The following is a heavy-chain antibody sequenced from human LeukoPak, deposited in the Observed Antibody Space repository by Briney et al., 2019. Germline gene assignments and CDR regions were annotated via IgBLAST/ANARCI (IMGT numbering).Heavy chain of an antibody. CDR1: GYSINTGYY. V-gene: IGHV4-38-2*02. CDR2: IYHSGTT. D-gene: IGHD3-16*01. J-gene: IGHJ4*02. CDR3: ARERGRSYYDY. Sequence: PSETLSLTCAVSGYSINTGYYWGWIRQPPGKGPEWIGSIYHSGTTHYNPSLKSRVTISVDTSKNQFSLKPSAVTAADTAVYYCARERGRSYYDYWGQGTLVTVSS.